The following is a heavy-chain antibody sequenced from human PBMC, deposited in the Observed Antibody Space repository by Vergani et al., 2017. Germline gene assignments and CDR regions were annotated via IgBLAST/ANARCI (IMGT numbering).Heavy chain of an antibody. J-gene: IGHJ4*02. CDR1: GFTFSSYG. CDR3: AREPGGDLDY. D-gene: IGHD2-21*02. Sequence: QVQLVESGGGVVQPGRSLRLSCAASGFTFSSYGMHWVRQAPGKGLEWVAVIWYDGSNKYYADSVKGRFTISRDNSKNTLYLQMSSLRAEDTAVYYCAREPGGDLDYWGQGTLVTVSS. CDR2: IWYDGSNK. V-gene: IGHV3-33*01.